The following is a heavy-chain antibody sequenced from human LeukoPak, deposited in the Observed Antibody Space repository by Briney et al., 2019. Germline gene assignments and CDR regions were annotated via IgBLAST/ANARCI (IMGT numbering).Heavy chain of an antibody. D-gene: IGHD6-13*01. Sequence: SETLSLTCTVSGGSIRSYYWSWIRQPAGKALEWIGRIYTSGSTNYNPSLKSRVTMSVDTSKNQFSLKLSSVTAADTAVYYCARLVGSSWYHEVLLGRDYWGQGTLVTVSS. CDR3: ARLVGSSWYHEVLLGRDY. CDR1: GGSIRSYY. J-gene: IGHJ4*02. V-gene: IGHV4-4*07. CDR2: IYTSGST.